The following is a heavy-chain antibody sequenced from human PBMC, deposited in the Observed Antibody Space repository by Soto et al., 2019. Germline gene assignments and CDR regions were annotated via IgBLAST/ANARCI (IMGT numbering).Heavy chain of an antibody. D-gene: IGHD5-12*01. CDR1: GYTFTSQW. CDR3: ARLVDGYPGY. Sequence: GESLKISCKASGYTFTSQWIGWVRQKPGKGLEWMGLIFPGDSDTRYSPSFQGQVTISADKSISTAFLQWSSLKASDTAMYYCARLVDGYPGYWGQGTLVTVSS. J-gene: IGHJ4*02. V-gene: IGHV5-51*01. CDR2: IFPGDSDT.